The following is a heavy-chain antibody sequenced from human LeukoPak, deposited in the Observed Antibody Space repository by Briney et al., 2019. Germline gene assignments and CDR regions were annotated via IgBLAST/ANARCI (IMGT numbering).Heavy chain of an antibody. CDR1: GFTFSSYS. Sequence: AGGSLRLSCAASGFTFSSYSMNWVRQAPGRGLEWVSSISSSSSYIYYADSVKGRFTISRDNAKNSLYLQMNSLRAEDTAVYYCARDPIAVAGTIFGVFDYWGQGTLVTVSS. CDR2: ISSSSSYI. V-gene: IGHV3-21*01. D-gene: IGHD6-19*01. CDR3: ARDPIAVAGTIFGVFDY. J-gene: IGHJ4*02.